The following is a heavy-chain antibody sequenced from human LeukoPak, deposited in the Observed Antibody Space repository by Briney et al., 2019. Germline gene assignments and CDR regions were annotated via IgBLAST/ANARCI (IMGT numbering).Heavy chain of an antibody. V-gene: IGHV4-59*12. J-gene: IGHJ3*02. CDR1: GGSISSYY. CDR2: IYYSGST. Sequence: SETLSLTCTVSGGSISSYYWSWIRQPPGKGLEWIRYIYYSGSTNYNPSLKSRVTISVDTSKNQFSLQLNSVTPEDTAVYYCARLTWEPADAFDIWGQGTMVTVSS. CDR3: ARLTWEPADAFDI. D-gene: IGHD1-26*01.